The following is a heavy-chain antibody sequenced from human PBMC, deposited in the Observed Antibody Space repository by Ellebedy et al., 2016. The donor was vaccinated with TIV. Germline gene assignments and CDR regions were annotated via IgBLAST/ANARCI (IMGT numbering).Heavy chain of an antibody. CDR2: INPRTGGT. J-gene: IGHJ4*02. CDR3: ARFNGWGYYFDY. CDR1: GFTFTGYY. Sequence: ASVKVSXXTSGFTFTGYYIHWVRQAPGQGLEWMGWINPRTGGTNYAQKFPDRVTMTTDTSINTAYMGLNRLRSDDTAVYYCARFNGWGYYFDYWGQGTLVTVSS. D-gene: IGHD6-19*01. V-gene: IGHV1-2*02.